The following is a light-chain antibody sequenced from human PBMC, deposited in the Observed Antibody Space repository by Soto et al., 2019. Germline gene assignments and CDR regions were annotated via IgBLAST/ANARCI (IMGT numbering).Light chain of an antibody. CDR1: QSVSSNY. Sequence: EIVLTQSPCTLSLSPGERATISCRASQSVSSNYLAWYQQKPGQTPRLLIYGASSRATGIPDRFSGSGSGTDFTLTISRLEPADFAVYYCQQYGSSPYTFGQGTKLEIK. CDR3: QQYGSSPYT. CDR2: GAS. J-gene: IGKJ2*01. V-gene: IGKV3-20*01.